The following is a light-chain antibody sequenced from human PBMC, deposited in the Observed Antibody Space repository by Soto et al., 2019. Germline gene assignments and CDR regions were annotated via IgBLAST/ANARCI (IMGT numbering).Light chain of an antibody. V-gene: IGKV1-12*01. J-gene: IGKJ5*01. CDR1: QALNNW. CDR2: AAA. CDR3: QQANSFPYT. Sequence: DIQMTQSPSSVSASVGDRVTITCRASQALNNWVAWYQQKPGKAPQLLIYAAASLQTGVPSRFSGSGSGTEFTLTISSLEPEDFATYFCQQANSFPYTFGQGTRLEIK.